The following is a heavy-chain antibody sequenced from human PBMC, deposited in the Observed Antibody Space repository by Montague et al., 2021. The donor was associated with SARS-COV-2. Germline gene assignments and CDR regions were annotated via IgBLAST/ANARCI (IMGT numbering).Heavy chain of an antibody. D-gene: IGHD1-26*01. CDR1: GGSFSGYY. J-gene: IGHJ3*02. Sequence: SETLSLTCAVYGGSFSGYYWSWIRQPPGKGLEWIGEINHSGSTNXNPSLKSRVTISVDTSKNQFSLKLSSVTAADTAVYYCAREGVGATTNDAFDIWGKGTMVTVAS. CDR2: INHSGST. CDR3: AREGVGATTNDAFDI. V-gene: IGHV4-34*01.